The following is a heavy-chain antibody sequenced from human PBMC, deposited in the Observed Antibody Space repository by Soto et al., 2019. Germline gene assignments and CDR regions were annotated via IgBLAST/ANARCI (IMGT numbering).Heavy chain of an antibody. Sequence: ASVKVSCKASGYTFTRSGISWVRQAPGQGPEWMGWISSYSGDTNYAQTFQGRVTMTTDTSTSTAYMELRSLRSDDTAVYYCAKNGQPPYYYYGLDVWGQGTKVTVSS. CDR3: AKNGQPPYYYYGLDV. V-gene: IGHV1-18*01. D-gene: IGHD2-8*01. CDR1: GYTFTRSG. CDR2: ISSYSGDT. J-gene: IGHJ6*02.